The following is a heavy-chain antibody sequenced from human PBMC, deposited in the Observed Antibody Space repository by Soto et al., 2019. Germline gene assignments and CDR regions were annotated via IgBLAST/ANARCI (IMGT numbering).Heavy chain of an antibody. CDR1: GFTFSNYA. D-gene: IGHD3-10*01. J-gene: IGHJ4*02. CDR3: ARGGLGSYLLDH. Sequence: GGSLRLSCTASGFTFSNYAMSWVRQAPGKGLVWVSRISGGEAAIYHADFVKGRFTISRDNSKNTVYLQMNSLRAEDTALYFCARGGLGSYLLDHWGQGTLVTVSS. CDR2: ISGGEAAI. V-gene: IGHV3-23*01.